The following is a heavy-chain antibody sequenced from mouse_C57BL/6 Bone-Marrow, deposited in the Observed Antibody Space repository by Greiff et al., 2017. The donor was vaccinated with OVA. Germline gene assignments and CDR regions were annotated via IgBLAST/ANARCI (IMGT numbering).Heavy chain of an antibody. V-gene: IGHV1-64*01. CDR3: ASCQYNKGGMEIYYAMEY. CDR1: GYTFTSYW. D-gene: IGHD2-10*02. CDR2: IHPNSGST. J-gene: IGHJ4*01. Sequence: VQLQQPGAELVKPGASVKLSCKASGYTFTSYWMHWVKQRPGHGLEWIGMIHPNSGSTNYNEKFKSKATLTVDKSSSTAYMQLSSLTSEDSAIYYCASCQYNKGGMEIYYAMEYWGQGTSVTVAT.